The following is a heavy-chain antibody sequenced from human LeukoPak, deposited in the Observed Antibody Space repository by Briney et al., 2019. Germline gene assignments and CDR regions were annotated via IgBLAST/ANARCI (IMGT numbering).Heavy chain of an antibody. CDR3: ASATDVLLWFGEFDY. D-gene: IGHD3-10*01. V-gene: IGHV3-11*04. Sequence: PGGSLRLSCAASGFTFSDYYMSWIRQAPGKGLEWVSYISSSGSTIYYADSVKGRFTISRDNAKNSLYLQMNSLRAEDTAVYYCASATDVLLWFGEFDYWGQGTLVTVSS. CDR2: ISSSGSTI. J-gene: IGHJ4*02. CDR1: GFTFSDYY.